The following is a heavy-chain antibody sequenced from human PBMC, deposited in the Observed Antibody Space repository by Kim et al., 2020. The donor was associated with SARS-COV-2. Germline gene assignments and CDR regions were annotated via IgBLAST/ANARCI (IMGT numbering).Heavy chain of an antibody. CDR3: TRDFKYYGSGSYYKLPPYYVDY. V-gene: IGHV3-49*04. J-gene: IGHJ4*02. D-gene: IGHD3-10*01. Sequence: GGSLRLSCTASGFTFGDYAMSWVRQAPGKGLEWVGFIRSKAYCGTTEYAASVKGRFTISRDDSKSIANLQMNSLKTEDTAVYYCTRDFKYYGSGSYYKLPPYYVDYWGQGTLVTVSS. CDR1: GFTFGDYA. CDR2: IRSKAYCGTT.